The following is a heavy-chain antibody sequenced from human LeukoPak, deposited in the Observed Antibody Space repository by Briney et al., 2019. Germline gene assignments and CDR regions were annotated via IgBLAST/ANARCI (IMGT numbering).Heavy chain of an antibody. J-gene: IGHJ6*02. D-gene: IGHD1-26*01. CDR2: INHSGST. CDR3: ARHSYNYYGLDV. Sequence: SGTLSLTCAVYGGSFSGYYWSWIRQPPGKGLEWIGEINHSGSTNYNPSLKSRVTISVDTSKNQFSLKLSSVTAADTALYYCARHSYNYYGLDVWGQGTTITVSS. V-gene: IGHV4-34*01. CDR1: GGSFSGYY.